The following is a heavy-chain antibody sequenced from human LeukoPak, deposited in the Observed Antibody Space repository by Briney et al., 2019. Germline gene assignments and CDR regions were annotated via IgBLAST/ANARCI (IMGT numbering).Heavy chain of an antibody. V-gene: IGHV3-64*02. CDR1: GFTFSNYA. Sequence: GGSLRLSCAASGFTFSNYAMHWVRQAPGKGLEYASAISSSGGSTYYADSVKGRFTISRDNSKNTLYLQMGSLRTEDMAVYYCARAFYDSGGFYYDYWGQGTLVTVSS. D-gene: IGHD3-22*01. CDR2: ISSSGGST. CDR3: ARAFYDSGGFYYDY. J-gene: IGHJ4*02.